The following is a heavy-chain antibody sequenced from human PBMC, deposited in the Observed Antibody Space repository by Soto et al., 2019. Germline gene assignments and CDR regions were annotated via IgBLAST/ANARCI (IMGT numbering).Heavy chain of an antibody. D-gene: IGHD5-18*01. J-gene: IGHJ4*02. CDR2: IIPIFGTA. CDR1: GGTFSSYA. Sequence: SVKVSCKASGGTFSSYAISWVRQAPGQGLEWMGGIIPIFGTANYAQKFQGRVTITADESTSTAYMELSSLRSEDTAVYYCARVKWDTAMVSHFDYWGQGTLVTVSS. CDR3: ARVKWDTAMVSHFDY. V-gene: IGHV1-69*13.